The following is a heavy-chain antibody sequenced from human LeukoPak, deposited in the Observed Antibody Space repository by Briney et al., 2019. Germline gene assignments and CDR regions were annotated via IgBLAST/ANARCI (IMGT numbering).Heavy chain of an antibody. Sequence: ASVKVSCKASGYTFTSYGISWVRQAPGQGLEWMGWISAYNGNTNYAQKLQGRVTTTTDTSTSTAYMELRSLRSDDTAVYYCARDVLDSYYDILTGYYSDYWGQGTLVTVSS. CDR3: ARDVLDSYYDILTGYYSDY. CDR1: GYTFTSYG. D-gene: IGHD3-9*01. V-gene: IGHV1-18*01. J-gene: IGHJ4*02. CDR2: ISAYNGNT.